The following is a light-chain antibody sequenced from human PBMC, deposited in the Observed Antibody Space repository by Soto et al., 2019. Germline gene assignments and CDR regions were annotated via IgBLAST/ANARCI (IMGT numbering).Light chain of an antibody. V-gene: IGKV3-20*01. CDR3: QQYSDSPPT. J-gene: IGKJ1*01. Sequence: NVLTQSPCTLSLSQGDRATLSCRASQRVSARYLAWYHQKPGQAPRLLIFGASDRATGIPDRFSGSGSGTDFTLTIDRLEPEDFAMYYCQQYSDSPPTFGQGTKVDIK. CDR1: QRVSARY. CDR2: GAS.